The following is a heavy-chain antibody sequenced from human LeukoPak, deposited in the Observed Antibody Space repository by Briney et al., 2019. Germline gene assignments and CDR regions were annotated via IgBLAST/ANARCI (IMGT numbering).Heavy chain of an antibody. D-gene: IGHD4-17*01. CDR3: ARDGSEYGDYVGAPLDV. CDR1: GYTFTSYY. V-gene: IGHV1-46*01. CDR2: INPSGGST. J-gene: IGHJ6*04. Sequence: ASVKVSCKASGYTFTSYYIHWVRQAPGQGLEWMGIINPSGGSTSYAQKFQGRVTMTRDMSTSTVYMELSSLRSEDTAVYYCARDGSEYGDYVGAPLDVWGKGTTVTVSS.